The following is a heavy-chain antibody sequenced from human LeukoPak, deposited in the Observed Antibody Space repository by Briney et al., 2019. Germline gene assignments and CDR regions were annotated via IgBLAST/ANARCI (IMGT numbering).Heavy chain of an antibody. CDR1: GFTFSTYW. CDR2: IKHDGGES. CDR3: AKRTKAMVVDY. D-gene: IGHD5-18*01. Sequence: GGSLRLSCVASGFTFSTYWMRWVRQAPGKGLESVANIKHDGGESYYVDSVKGRFTISRDNSKNTLYLQMNSLRTEDTAVYYCAKRTKAMVVDYWGQGTLVTVSS. J-gene: IGHJ4*02. V-gene: IGHV3-7*01.